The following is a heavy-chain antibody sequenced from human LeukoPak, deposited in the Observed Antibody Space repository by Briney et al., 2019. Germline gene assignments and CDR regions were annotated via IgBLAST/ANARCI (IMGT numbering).Heavy chain of an antibody. V-gene: IGHV1-69*04. D-gene: IGHD6-19*01. CDR1: GGTFSRYA. CDR3: ASQESSGWSSFDY. J-gene: IGHJ4*02. CDR2: IIPILGIA. Sequence: SVKVSCKASGGTFSRYAISWVRQAPAQGLEWMGRIIPILGIASYAQKFQGRVTITADKSTSTAYMELSSLRSEDTAVYYCASQESSGWSSFDYWGQGTLVTVSS.